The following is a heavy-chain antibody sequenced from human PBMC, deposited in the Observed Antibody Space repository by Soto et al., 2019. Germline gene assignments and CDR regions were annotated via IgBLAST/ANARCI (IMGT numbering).Heavy chain of an antibody. J-gene: IGHJ4*02. V-gene: IGHV3-23*01. CDR3: AKGGTGFWSGWWVSY. Sequence: PGGSLRLSCAASGFTFSSYAMSWVRQAPGKGLEWVSAISGSGGSTYYADSVKGRFTISRDNSKNTLYLQMNSLRAEDTAVYYCAKGGTGFWSGWWVSYWGQGTLVTVSS. CDR2: ISGSGGST. CDR1: GFTFSSYA. D-gene: IGHD3-3*01.